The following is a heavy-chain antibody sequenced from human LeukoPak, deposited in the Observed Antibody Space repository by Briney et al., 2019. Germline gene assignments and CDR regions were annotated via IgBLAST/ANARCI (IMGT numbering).Heavy chain of an antibody. J-gene: IGHJ3*02. D-gene: IGHD1-26*01. Sequence: SETLSLTCTVSGYFINSGFYWGWIRPPPGKGLEWIGNIYHNGDTYYNSSLNSRVTISVDTSKNRFSLKLSSVTAADTAVYYCARPGVGSGRYGAFDIWGQGTMVTVSS. CDR3: ARPGVGSGRYGAFDI. V-gene: IGHV4-38-2*02. CDR1: GYFINSGFY. CDR2: IYHNGDT.